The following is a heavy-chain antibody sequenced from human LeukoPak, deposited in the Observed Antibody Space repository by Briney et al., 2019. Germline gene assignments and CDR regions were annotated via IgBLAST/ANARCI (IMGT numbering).Heavy chain of an antibody. V-gene: IGHV4-39*07. CDR3: ACTYYYGSGTIDY. CDR2: FYYSGST. J-gene: IGHJ4*02. CDR1: GGSITSSSYH. Sequence: PSETLSLTCTVSGGSITSSSYHWGWIRQPPGKGLQWIGSFYYSGSTYYNPSLKSRVTISVDTSKNQFSLKLSSVTAADTAVYYCACTYYYGSGTIDYWGQGTLVTVSS. D-gene: IGHD3-10*01.